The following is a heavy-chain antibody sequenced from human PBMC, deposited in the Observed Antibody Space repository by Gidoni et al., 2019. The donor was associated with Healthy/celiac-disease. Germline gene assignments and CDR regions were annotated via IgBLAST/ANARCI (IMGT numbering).Heavy chain of an antibody. V-gene: IGHV4-59*08. CDR3: ARGPGQWLAYYYYGMDV. CDR1: GCSISSYY. CDR2: IYYSGST. D-gene: IGHD6-19*01. J-gene: IGHJ6*02. Sequence: QVQLQESGPGLVKPSETLSLTCTVSGCSISSYYWSWIRQPPGKGLEWIGYIYYSGSTNYNPSLKSRVTISVDTSKNQFSLKLSSVTAADTAVYYCARGPGQWLAYYYYGMDVWGQGTTVTVSS.